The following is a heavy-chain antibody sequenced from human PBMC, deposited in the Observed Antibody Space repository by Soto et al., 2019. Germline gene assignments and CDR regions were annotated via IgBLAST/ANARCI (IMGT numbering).Heavy chain of an antibody. Sequence: QVQLVQSGAEVKKPESSVKVSCKASGGTFSSHAISWVRQAPGQGLEWMGGIIPIFGTANYAQKFQGRVTITADESTSTAYMELRSLRSEDTAVYYCARASRYCSGGSCYFLPGIDYWGQGTLGTVSS. J-gene: IGHJ4*02. CDR2: IIPIFGTA. CDR3: ARASRYCSGGSCYFLPGIDY. V-gene: IGHV1-69*12. CDR1: GGTFSSHA. D-gene: IGHD2-15*01.